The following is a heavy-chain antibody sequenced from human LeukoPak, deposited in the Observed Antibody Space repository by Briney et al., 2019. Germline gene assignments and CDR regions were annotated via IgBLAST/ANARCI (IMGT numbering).Heavy chain of an antibody. CDR1: GFTVSSNY. Sequence: GGSLRLSCAASGFTVSSNYMSWVRQAPGKGLEWVSSISSSSSYIYYADSVKGQFTISRDSAKNSLYLQMNSLRAEDTAVYYCARARAAAAKYWGQGTLVTVSS. V-gene: IGHV3-21*01. CDR3: ARARAAAAKY. D-gene: IGHD6-13*01. J-gene: IGHJ4*02. CDR2: ISSSSSYI.